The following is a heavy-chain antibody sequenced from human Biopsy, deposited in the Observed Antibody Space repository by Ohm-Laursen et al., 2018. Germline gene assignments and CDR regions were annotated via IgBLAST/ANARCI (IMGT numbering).Heavy chain of an antibody. CDR3: ARDQGYYSDRTVPGYFDL. J-gene: IGHJ2*01. D-gene: IGHD3-22*01. Sequence: TLSLTCTVSGDSISSYYWSWIRQPPGKGLGWIGYVYYTGSTDYNPSLQSRVTISVDTSKNHFSLRLRSVTPADTAIYCARDQGYYSDRTVPGYFDLWGRGTLVTVSS. CDR2: VYYTGST. V-gene: IGHV4-59*01. CDR1: GDSISSYY.